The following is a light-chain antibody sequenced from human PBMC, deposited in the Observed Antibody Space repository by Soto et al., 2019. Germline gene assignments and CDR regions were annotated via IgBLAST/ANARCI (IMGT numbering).Light chain of an antibody. Sequence: EIVLTQSAGTLSLSPGERATLSCRASQTVSGSYLAWFQQNPGQAPRLLIYAASTRAAGVPNRFSGSGSATDFSLTINRLEPEAFAVYYCQHYGPAPLTFGQGTKVQIK. J-gene: IGKJ1*01. V-gene: IGKV3-20*01. CDR2: AAS. CDR1: QTVSGSY. CDR3: QHYGPAPLT.